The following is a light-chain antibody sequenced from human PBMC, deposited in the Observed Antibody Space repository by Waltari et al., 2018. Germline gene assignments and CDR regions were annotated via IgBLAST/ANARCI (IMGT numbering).Light chain of an antibody. V-gene: IGKV3-15*01. Sequence: EIVMTQSPATLSVSPGERATLSCRASQSVSDNLAWYQHKPGQAPRLLIYGASTRATGIPGRFSGSGSETEFTLTISSLQSEDIALYYCQQYNHWPPSTFGQGTKVEIK. J-gene: IGKJ1*01. CDR3: QQYNHWPPST. CDR1: QSVSDN. CDR2: GAS.